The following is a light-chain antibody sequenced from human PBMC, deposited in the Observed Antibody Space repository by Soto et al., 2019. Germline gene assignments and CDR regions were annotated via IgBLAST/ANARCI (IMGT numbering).Light chain of an antibody. V-gene: IGLV1-40*01. CDR3: QSYESSLSGWV. Sequence: QSVLTQPPSVSGAPGQRVTISCTGSSSNIGAGYGVHWYQQLPGTAPKLLIYGNTHRPSGVPDRFSGSKSGTSASLAITGLQAEDEADYYCQSYESSLSGWVFGGGTKVTVL. CDR1: SSNIGAGYG. J-gene: IGLJ3*02. CDR2: GNT.